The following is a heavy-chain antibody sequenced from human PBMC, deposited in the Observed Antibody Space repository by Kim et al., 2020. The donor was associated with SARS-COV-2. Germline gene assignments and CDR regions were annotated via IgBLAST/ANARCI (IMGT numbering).Heavy chain of an antibody. CDR2: FDPEDGET. CDR3: ATATIFGVVSWFDP. Sequence: ASVKVSCKVSGYTLTELSMHWVRQAPGKGLEWMGGFDPEDGETIYAQKFQGRVTMTEDTSTDTAYMELSSLRSEDTAVYYCATATIFGVVSWFDPWGQGTLVTVPS. J-gene: IGHJ5*02. D-gene: IGHD3-3*01. CDR1: GYTLTELS. V-gene: IGHV1-24*01.